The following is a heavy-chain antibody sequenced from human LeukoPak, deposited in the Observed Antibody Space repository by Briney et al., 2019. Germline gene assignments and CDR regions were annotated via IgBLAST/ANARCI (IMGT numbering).Heavy chain of an antibody. CDR3: AKAGGLSSGFWDS. D-gene: IGHD6-19*01. J-gene: IGHJ4*02. Sequence: PGGSLRLSCAASGFPLSSYAMNWVRQAPGKELEWVSSITSTSSYIYYADSVKGRFTISRDNSQNMVYLQMNSLRVDDTAVYYCAKAGGLSSGFWDSWGQGTLVTVSS. CDR1: GFPLSSYA. CDR2: ITSTSSYI. V-gene: IGHV3-21*04.